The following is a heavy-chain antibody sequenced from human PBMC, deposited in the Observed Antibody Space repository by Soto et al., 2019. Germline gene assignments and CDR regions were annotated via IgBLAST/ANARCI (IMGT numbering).Heavy chain of an antibody. D-gene: IGHD3-9*01. CDR3: ASALTGDYVGFDY. CDR1: GASISRDDYY. CDR2: IYSSANS. Sequence: QVQLQESGPGLVKPSQTLSLTCSVSGASISRDDYYWSWIRQHPGKGLEWIAYIYSSANSYYNPSLSSRVAISLDTSKNQFSLRLSSVTAADTGVYYCASALTGDYVGFDYWGQGTPATVSS. V-gene: IGHV4-31*03. J-gene: IGHJ4*02.